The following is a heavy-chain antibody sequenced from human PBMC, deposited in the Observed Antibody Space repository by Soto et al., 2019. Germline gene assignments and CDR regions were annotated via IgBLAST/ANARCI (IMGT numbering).Heavy chain of an antibody. CDR2: TIPIFGTA. CDR3: ASVSILWFVEFADWGQYYSMDG. Sequence: QVQLVQSGAEVKKPGSSVKVSCKASGGTFSSYAISWVRQAPGQGLEWKGGTIPIFGTANYAQEFQARVTITADESTGTAYMELSSLRSEDTAVYYCASVSILWFVEFADWGQYYSMDGWGQRTTVTVSS. D-gene: IGHD3-10*01. J-gene: IGHJ6*02. CDR1: GGTFSSYA. V-gene: IGHV1-69*01.